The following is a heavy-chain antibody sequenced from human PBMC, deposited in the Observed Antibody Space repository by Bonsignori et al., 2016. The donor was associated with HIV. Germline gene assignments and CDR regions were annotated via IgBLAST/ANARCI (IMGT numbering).Heavy chain of an antibody. V-gene: IGHV3-48*03. Sequence: VRQMPGKGLEWVGFISSSGTTIYYGDSVRGRFTLSRDNSKNSLYLQMNSLRSEDTAVYYCVTSAFDFWSGYTPYYFDNWGQGTLVTVSS. CDR3: VTSAFDFWSGYTPYYFDN. D-gene: IGHD3-3*01. CDR2: ISSSGTTI. J-gene: IGHJ4*02.